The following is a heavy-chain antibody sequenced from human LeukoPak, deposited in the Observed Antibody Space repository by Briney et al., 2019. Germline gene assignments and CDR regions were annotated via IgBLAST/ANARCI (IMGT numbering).Heavy chain of an antibody. CDR3: ARGRYSYGYGLGYYFDY. J-gene: IGHJ4*02. V-gene: IGHV4-39*07. Sequence: SETLSLTCTVSGGSISSGDYYWSWIRQPPGKGLEWIGEINHSGSTNYNPSLKSRVTISVDTSKNQFSLKLSSVTAADTAVYYCARGRYSYGYGLGYYFDYWGQGTLVTVSS. D-gene: IGHD5-18*01. CDR1: GGSISSGDYY. CDR2: INHSGST.